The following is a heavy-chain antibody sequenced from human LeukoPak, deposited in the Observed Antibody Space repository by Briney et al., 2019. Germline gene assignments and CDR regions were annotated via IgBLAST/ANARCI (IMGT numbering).Heavy chain of an antibody. D-gene: IGHD2-2*01. CDR1: GGSISSYY. J-gene: IGHJ5*02. Sequence: PSETLSLTCTVSGGSISSYYWSWIRQPPGKGLEWIGYIYYSGSTNYNPSLKSRVTISVDTSKNQFSLKLSSVTAADTAVYYCARGVVVPAAMTNWFDPWGQGTLVTVSS. V-gene: IGHV4-59*12. CDR3: ARGVVVPAAMTNWFDP. CDR2: IYYSGST.